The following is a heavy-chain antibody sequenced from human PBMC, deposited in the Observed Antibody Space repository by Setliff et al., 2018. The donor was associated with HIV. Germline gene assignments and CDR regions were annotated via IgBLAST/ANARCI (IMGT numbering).Heavy chain of an antibody. CDR3: ARVYDSSGYSLSIPGY. Sequence: QPGGSLRLSCAASGFTFSSYWMSWVRQAPGKGLEWVANIKQDGSEKYYVDSVKGRFTISRDNAKNSLYLQMNSLRAEDTAVYYCARVYDSSGYSLSIPGYWSQGALVTVSS. CDR2: IKQDGSEK. CDR1: GFTFSSYW. V-gene: IGHV3-7*01. D-gene: IGHD3-22*01. J-gene: IGHJ4*01.